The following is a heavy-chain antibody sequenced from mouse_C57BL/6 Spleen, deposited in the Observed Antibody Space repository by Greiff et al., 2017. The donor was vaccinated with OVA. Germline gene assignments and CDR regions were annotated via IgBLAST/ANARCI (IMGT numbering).Heavy chain of an antibody. CDR1: GYTFTSYD. CDR2: IYPRDGSP. CDR3: ARRGDGGFDY. Sequence: VKLQESGPELVKPGASVKLSCKASGYTFTSYDINWVKQRPGQGLEWIGWIYPRDGSPKYNEKFKGKATLTVDTSSSTAYMELHSLTSEDSAVYFCARRGDGGFDYWGQGTTLTVSS. D-gene: IGHD3-3*01. J-gene: IGHJ2*01. V-gene: IGHV1-85*01.